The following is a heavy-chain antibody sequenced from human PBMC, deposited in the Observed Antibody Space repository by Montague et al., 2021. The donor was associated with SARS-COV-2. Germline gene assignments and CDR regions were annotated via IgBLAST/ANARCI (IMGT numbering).Heavy chain of an antibody. D-gene: IGHD3-10*01. J-gene: IGHJ6*02. V-gene: IGHV4-59*08. CDR1: GGSISSYY. Sequence: SETLSLTCTVSGGSISSYYWSWIRQPPGKGLEWIGYIYYSGSTNYNPSLKSRVTISVDTSKNQFSLKLSSVTAADTAVYYCARAGSASYSFYYYYGMDVWGQGTTVTVSS. CDR2: IYYSGST. CDR3: ARAGSASYSFYYYYGMDV.